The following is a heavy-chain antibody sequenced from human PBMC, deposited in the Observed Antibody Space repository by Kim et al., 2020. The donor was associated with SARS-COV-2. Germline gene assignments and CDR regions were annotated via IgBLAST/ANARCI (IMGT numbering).Heavy chain of an antibody. CDR2: IYPGDSDT. V-gene: IGHV5-51*01. D-gene: IGHD6-6*01. Sequence: GESLKISCKGSGYSFTSYWIGWVRQMPGKGLEWMVIIYPGDSDTRYSPSFQGQVTISADKSISTAYLQWSSLKASDTAMYYCARHPYEYSSSREAVGYYYGMDVWGQGTTVTVSS. CDR3: ARHPYEYSSSREAVGYYYGMDV. CDR1: GYSFTSYW. J-gene: IGHJ6*02.